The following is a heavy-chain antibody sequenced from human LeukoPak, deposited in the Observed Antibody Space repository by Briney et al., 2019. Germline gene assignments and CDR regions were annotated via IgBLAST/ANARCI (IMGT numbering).Heavy chain of an antibody. Sequence: AASVEVSCKASGYTFTSYAMNWVRQAPGQGLEWMGWINTNTGNPTYAQGFTGRFVFSLDTSVSTAYLQISSLKAEDTAVYHCARQYYGSGSYYAPWGQGTLVTVSS. V-gene: IGHV7-4-1*02. CDR1: GYTFTSYA. J-gene: IGHJ5*02. CDR3: ARQYYGSGSYYAP. CDR2: INTNTGNP. D-gene: IGHD3-10*01.